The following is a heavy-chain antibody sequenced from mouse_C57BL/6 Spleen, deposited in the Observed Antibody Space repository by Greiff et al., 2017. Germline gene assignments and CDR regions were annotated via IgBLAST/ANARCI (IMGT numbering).Heavy chain of an antibody. CDR2: ISDGGSYT. D-gene: IGHD1-1*01. J-gene: IGHJ3*01. Sequence: EVQLQESGGGLVKPGGSLKLSCAASGFTFSSYAMSWVRQTPEKRLEWVATISDGGSYTYYPDNVKGRFTISRDNAKNNLYLQMSHLKSEDTAMYYCARGTTVPFAYWGQGTLVTVSA. CDR3: ARGTTVPFAY. CDR1: GFTFSSYA. V-gene: IGHV5-4*01.